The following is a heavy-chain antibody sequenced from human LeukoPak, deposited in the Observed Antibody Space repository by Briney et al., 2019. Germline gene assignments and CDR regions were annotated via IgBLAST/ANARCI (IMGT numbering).Heavy chain of an antibody. CDR2: ISPSTTHT. D-gene: IGHD1-26*01. J-gene: IGHJ5*02. Sequence: GGSLRLSCAASGFTVSSNYMTWSRQAPGKGLEWLSYISPSTTHTSYADSVKGRFTISRDNAKNLLYLQMNSLRAEDTAVYYCARGGHGAADQWGQGTLVTVSS. CDR1: GFTVSSNY. CDR3: ARGGHGAADQ. V-gene: IGHV3-11*05.